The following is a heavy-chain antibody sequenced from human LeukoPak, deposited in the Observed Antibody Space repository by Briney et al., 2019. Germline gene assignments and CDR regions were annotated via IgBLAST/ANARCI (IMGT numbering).Heavy chain of an antibody. J-gene: IGHJ1*01. Sequence: ASVKVSCKASGYTFTSYDINWVRQATGQGLEWMGWMNPNSGNTGYAQKFQGRVTMTRNTSISTAYMELSSLRSEDTAVYYCAREKNDSSGYYYLSYFQHWGQGTLVTVSS. CDR2: MNPNSGNT. CDR3: AREKNDSSGYYYLSYFQH. D-gene: IGHD3-22*01. CDR1: GYTFTSYD. V-gene: IGHV1-8*01.